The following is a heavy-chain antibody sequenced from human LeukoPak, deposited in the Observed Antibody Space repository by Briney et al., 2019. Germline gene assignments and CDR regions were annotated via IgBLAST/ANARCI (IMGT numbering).Heavy chain of an antibody. CDR3: ATSPYYFYMDV. Sequence: SQTLSLTCSVSGASISCGSYFWTWIRQPPGKGLECIGRIHTTGCTNCNPSLTSRVTISMDASKYQFSLNLSSLTAADTAVYYCATSPYYFYMDVWGKGTSVIVSS. V-gene: IGHV4-61*02. CDR1: GASISCGSYF. J-gene: IGHJ6*03. CDR2: IHTTGCT.